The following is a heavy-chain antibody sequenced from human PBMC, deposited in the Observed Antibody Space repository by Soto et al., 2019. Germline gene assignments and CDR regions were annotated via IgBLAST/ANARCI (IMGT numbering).Heavy chain of an antibody. CDR2: IYYSGST. CDR1: GGSVSSSSYY. J-gene: IGHJ6*02. V-gene: IGHV4-39*01. CDR3: ASGGELLNTYYYGMDV. D-gene: IGHD3-10*01. Sequence: ESLSLTCTVPGGSVSSSSYYWGWILQPPGKGLEWIGSIYYSGSTYYNPSLKSRVTISVDTSKNQFSLKLSSVTAADTAVYYCASGGELLNTYYYGMDVWGQGTTVTVSS.